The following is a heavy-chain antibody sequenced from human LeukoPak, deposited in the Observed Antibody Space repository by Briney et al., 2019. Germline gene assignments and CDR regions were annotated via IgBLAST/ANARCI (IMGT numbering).Heavy chain of an antibody. J-gene: IGHJ4*02. V-gene: IGHV3-48*01. CDR1: GFTFSSYS. CDR2: ISSSSSTI. CDR3: ANRRF. Sequence: GGSLRLSCAASGFTFSSYSMNWVRQAPGKGLEWVSYISSSSSTIYYADSVKGRFTISRDNAKNALYLQMDSLSADDTALYYCANRRFWGQGTLVTVSS. D-gene: IGHD3-16*01.